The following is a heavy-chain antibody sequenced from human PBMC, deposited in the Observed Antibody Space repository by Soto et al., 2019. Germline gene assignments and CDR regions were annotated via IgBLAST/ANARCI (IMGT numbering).Heavy chain of an antibody. CDR3: ARTLTYYYDSSGYYYSAEYFQH. V-gene: IGHV3-30-3*01. CDR1: GFTFSSYA. J-gene: IGHJ1*01. D-gene: IGHD3-22*01. CDR2: ISYDGSNK. Sequence: QVQLVESGGGVVQPGRSLRLSCAASGFTFSSYAMHWVRQAPGKGLEWVAVISYDGSNKYYADSVKGRFTISRDNSKNKLYLQMNSLRAEDTAVYYCARTLTYYYDSSGYYYSAEYFQHWGQGTLVTVSS.